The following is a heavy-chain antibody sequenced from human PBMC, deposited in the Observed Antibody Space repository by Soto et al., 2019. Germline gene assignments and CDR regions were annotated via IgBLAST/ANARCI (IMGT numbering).Heavy chain of an antibody. CDR1: GFSLSTNRVG. CDR3: AHNFYDLTNNFDY. D-gene: IGHD3-3*01. J-gene: IGHJ4*02. V-gene: IGHV2-5*02. CDR2: VFWDNDR. Sequence: SGPALVNPTQTLTLTCTFSGFSLSTNRVGVGWIRQPPGKALEWLALVFWDNDRRYTPSLRNRLTITKDTSDGEVVLTMTNMDPADPATYFCAHNFYDLTNNFDYWGPGIKVTVSS.